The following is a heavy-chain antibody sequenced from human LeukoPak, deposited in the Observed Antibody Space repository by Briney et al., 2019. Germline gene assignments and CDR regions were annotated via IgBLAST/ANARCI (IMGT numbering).Heavy chain of an antibody. CDR2: IYYTGGT. J-gene: IGHJ4*02. V-gene: IGHV4-59*08. CDR3: AKYGGSGWVIDY. D-gene: IGHD6-19*01. CDR1: GGSIRNNY. Sequence: PSETLYLTCTVSGGSIRNNYWTWIRQPPGKGLEYIGYIYYTGGTNYNPSLKSRVTISVDTSKNQFSLKLNSVTAADTAVYFCAKYGGSGWVIDYWGQGTLVTVSS.